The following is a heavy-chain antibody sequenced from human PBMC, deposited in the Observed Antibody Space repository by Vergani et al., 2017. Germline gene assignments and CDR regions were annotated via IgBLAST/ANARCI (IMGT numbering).Heavy chain of an antibody. J-gene: IGHJ5*02. CDR2: INHSGST. D-gene: IGHD6-13*01. Sequence: QVQLQQWGAGLLKPSETLSLTCAVYGGSFSGYYWSWIRQPPGKGLEWIGEINHSGSTNYNPSLKSRVTISVDTSKNQFSLKVSSVTAADTAVYYCARTAAGRFDPWGQGTLVTVSS. CDR1: GGSFSGYY. V-gene: IGHV4-34*01. CDR3: ARTAAGRFDP.